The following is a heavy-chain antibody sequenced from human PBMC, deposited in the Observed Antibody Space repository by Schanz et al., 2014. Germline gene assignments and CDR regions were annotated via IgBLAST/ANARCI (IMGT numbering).Heavy chain of an antibody. CDR3: ASSGAGYSSSWDFDY. V-gene: IGHV1-69*04. D-gene: IGHD6-13*01. CDR2: FIPILDVG. J-gene: IGHJ4*02. Sequence: QVQLVQSGAEVKKPGASVKVSCKASGYTFTSYGINWVRQAPGQGLEWVGRFIPILDVGNYAQQFQGRVTFTADKSTFTAYMDVSSLRSEDTAVYDCASSGAGYSSSWDFDYWGQGTLVTVSS. CDR1: GYTFTSYG.